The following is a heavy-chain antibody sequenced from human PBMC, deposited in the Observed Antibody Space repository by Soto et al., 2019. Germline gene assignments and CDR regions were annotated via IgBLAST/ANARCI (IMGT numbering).Heavy chain of an antibody. J-gene: IGHJ5*02. CDR3: ASGRGTYYYDSSGYRWFDP. CDR1: GGSISSGGYY. V-gene: IGHV4-31*03. D-gene: IGHD3-22*01. CDR2: IYYSGST. Sequence: QVQLQESGPGLVKPSQTLSLTCTVSGGSISSGGYYWSWIRQHPGKGLEWIGYIYYSGSTYYNPSLKSRVTISADTSKNQFSLKLSSVTAADTAVYYCASGRGTYYYDSSGYRWFDPWGQGTLVTVSS.